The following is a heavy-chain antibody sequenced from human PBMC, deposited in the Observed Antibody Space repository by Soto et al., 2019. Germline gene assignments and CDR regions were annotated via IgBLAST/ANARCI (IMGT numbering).Heavy chain of an antibody. CDR1: GYTFTGYY. V-gene: IGHV1-2*02. CDR2: INPNSGGT. D-gene: IGHD1-26*01. CDR3: ARLEISGSYYYYYYGMDV. J-gene: IGHJ6*01. Sequence: ASVKVSCKASGYTFTGYYMHWVRQAPGQGLEWMGWINPNSGGTNYAQKFQGRVTMTRDTSISTAYMELSRLRSDDTAVYYCARLEISGSYYYYYYGMDVWGQGTTVTVS.